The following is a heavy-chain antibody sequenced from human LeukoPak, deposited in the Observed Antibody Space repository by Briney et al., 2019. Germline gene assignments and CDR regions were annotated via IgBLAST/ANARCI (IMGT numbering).Heavy chain of an antibody. CDR1: GFTFSGSA. Sequence: GGSLRLSCAASGFTFSGSAMHWVRQASGKGLEWVGRIRSKANSYATAYAASVKGRFTISRDDSKNTAYLQMNSLKTEDTAVYYCTRVIAAAGIDFDYWGQGTLVTVSS. J-gene: IGHJ4*02. V-gene: IGHV3-73*01. D-gene: IGHD6-13*01. CDR3: TRVIAAAGIDFDY. CDR2: IRSKANSYAT.